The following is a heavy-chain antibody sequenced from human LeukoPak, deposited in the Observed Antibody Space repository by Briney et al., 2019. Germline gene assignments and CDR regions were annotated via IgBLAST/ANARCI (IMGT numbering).Heavy chain of an antibody. Sequence: ASVKLSCKASGYTFTGNWMHWVRQAPGQGLEWMGVINPTGDSAAYAQKFRGRLTMTRDTSTNTDYMELSSLRSDDTAVYYCARDVSNENSRWCDYWGQGTLVIVSS. D-gene: IGHD2-21*01. J-gene: IGHJ4*02. CDR2: INPTGDSA. CDR3: ARDVSNENSRWCDY. V-gene: IGHV1-46*01. CDR1: GYTFTGNW.